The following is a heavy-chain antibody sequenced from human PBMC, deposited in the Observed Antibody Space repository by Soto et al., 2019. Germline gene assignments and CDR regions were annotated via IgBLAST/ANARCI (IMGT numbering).Heavy chain of an antibody. J-gene: IGHJ4*02. CDR3: VTGSSGTRGEDF. CDR2: VSETGTVT. CDR1: GINLINHA. Sequence: VGSLRLSCVASGINLINHAMTWVRQAPGKGLEWVSTVSETGTVTYYADSVKGRFTISRDNSRNTLYLQLNNLRAEDTAVYYCVTGSSGTRGEDFWGQGTLVTVSS. V-gene: IGHV3-23*01. D-gene: IGHD3-16*01.